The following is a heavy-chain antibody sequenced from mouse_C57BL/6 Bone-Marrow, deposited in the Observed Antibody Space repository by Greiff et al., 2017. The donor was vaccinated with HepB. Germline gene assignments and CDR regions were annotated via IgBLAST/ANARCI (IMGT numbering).Heavy chain of an antibody. CDR2: IYPGDGDT. V-gene: IGHV1-80*01. D-gene: IGHD2-3*01. Sequence: QVQLQQSGAELVKPGASVKISCKASGYAFSSYWMNWVKQRPGKGLEWIGQIYPGDGDTNYNGKFKGKATLTADKSSSTAYMQLSSLTSEDSAVYFCAREGVYDGYYDYFDYWGQGTTLTVSS. CDR1: GYAFSSYW. J-gene: IGHJ2*01. CDR3: AREGVYDGYYDYFDY.